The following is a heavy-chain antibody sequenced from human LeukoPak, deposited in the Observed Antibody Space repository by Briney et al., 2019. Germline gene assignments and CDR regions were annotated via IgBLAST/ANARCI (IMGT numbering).Heavy chain of an antibody. D-gene: IGHD3-22*01. CDR2: ISSSSSTI. CDR3: ARDMDYDSSGYDY. CDR1: GFTFSIYS. Sequence: GGSLRLSCAASGFTFSIYSMNWVRQAPGKGLEWVSYISSSSSTIYYADSVKGRFTISRDNAKNSLYLQMNSLRAEDTAVYYCARDMDYDSSGYDYWGQGTLVTVSS. J-gene: IGHJ4*02. V-gene: IGHV3-48*01.